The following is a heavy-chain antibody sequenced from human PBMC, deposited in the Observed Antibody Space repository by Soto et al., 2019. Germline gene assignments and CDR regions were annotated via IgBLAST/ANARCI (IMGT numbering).Heavy chain of an antibody. CDR3: VSGEGRNGHDTRVDY. J-gene: IGHJ4*02. D-gene: IGHD5-12*01. V-gene: IGHV3-30*03. CDR1: GFTFTNHG. Sequence: QMQLVESGGGVVQPGRSLRLSCAASGFTFTNHGIHWVRQAPGKGLEWVADISYNGIDKWYGDSVQGRFTISRDNFGDTAYLQMNGLRPEDTAVYYLVSGEGRNGHDTRVDYWCQGTLVTVSS. CDR2: ISYNGIDK.